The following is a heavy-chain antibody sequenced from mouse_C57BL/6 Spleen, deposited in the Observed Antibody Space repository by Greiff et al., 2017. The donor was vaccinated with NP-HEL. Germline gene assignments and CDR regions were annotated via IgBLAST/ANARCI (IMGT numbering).Heavy chain of an antibody. J-gene: IGHJ2*01. D-gene: IGHD1-1*02. V-gene: IGHV1-54*01. CDR3: ARWDYVYFDY. CDR1: GYAFTNYL. CDR2: INPGSGGT. Sequence: QVQLQQSGAELVRPGTSVKVSCKASGYAFTNYLIEWVKQRPGQGLEWIGVINPGSGGTNYNEKFKGKATLTADKSSSTAYMQLSSLTSEDSAVYFCARWDYVYFDYWGQGTTLTVSS.